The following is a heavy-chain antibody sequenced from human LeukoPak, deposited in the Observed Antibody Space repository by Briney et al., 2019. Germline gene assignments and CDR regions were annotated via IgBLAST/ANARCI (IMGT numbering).Heavy chain of an antibody. CDR2: ISRDSDIR. J-gene: IGHJ4*02. Sequence: GSLTLSCAASGINFGRDSLNWVRQAPGRGLEWISYISRDSDIRDYADSVRGRFHISRDDARNSLYLQMNSLRADDTAMYYCARDCGSSGDYWGQGTLVTVSS. D-gene: IGHD2-21*01. CDR1: GINFGRDS. CDR3: ARDCGSSGDY. V-gene: IGHV3-48*01.